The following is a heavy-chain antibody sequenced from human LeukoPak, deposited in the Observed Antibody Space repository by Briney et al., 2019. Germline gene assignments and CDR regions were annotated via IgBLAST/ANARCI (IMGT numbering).Heavy chain of an antibody. CDR3: ARDETFRYCSSTSCQNLGYYYGMDA. D-gene: IGHD2-2*01. CDR1: GFTFSSYE. CDR2: ISSSGSTI. Sequence: PGGSLRLSCAASGFTFSSYEMNWVRQAPGKGLEWVSYISSSGSTIYYADSVKGRFTISRDNAKNSLYLQMNSPRAEDTAVYYCARDETFRYCSSTSCQNLGYYYGMDAWGQGTTVTVSS. V-gene: IGHV3-48*03. J-gene: IGHJ6*02.